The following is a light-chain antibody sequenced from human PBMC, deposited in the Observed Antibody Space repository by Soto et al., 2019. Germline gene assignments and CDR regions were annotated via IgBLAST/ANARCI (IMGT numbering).Light chain of an antibody. CDR2: EGS. J-gene: IGLJ1*01. CDR1: SSDVGSYNL. CDR3: CSYAGSSTFEV. V-gene: IGLV2-23*03. Sequence: QSVLTQPASVSGSPGQLITISCTGTSSDVGSYNLVSWYQQHPGKAPKLMIYEGSKRPSGVSNRFSGSKSGNTASLTISGLQAEDEADYYCCSYAGSSTFEVFGTGTKVTVL.